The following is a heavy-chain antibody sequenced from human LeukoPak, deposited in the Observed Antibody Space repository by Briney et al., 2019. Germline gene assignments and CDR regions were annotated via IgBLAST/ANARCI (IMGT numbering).Heavy chain of an antibody. Sequence: GGSLRLSCETAGFTFSSYVTHWVRRTPGKGLVWVSRISHDGIISYADSVKGRFTISRDNAKNTLILQMNSLRVEDTAVYYCARDWVYKIGYWGRGTLVTVSS. V-gene: IGHV3-74*01. CDR2: ISHDGII. CDR1: GFTFSSYV. CDR3: ARDWVYKIGY. J-gene: IGHJ4*02. D-gene: IGHD5-24*01.